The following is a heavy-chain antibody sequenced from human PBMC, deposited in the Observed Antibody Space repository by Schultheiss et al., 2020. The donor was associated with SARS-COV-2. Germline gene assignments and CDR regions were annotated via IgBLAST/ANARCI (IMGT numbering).Heavy chain of an antibody. CDR2: ISYNGGNE. CDR1: GFIFSNYW. D-gene: IGHD2-15*01. CDR3: ASYCSGGSCYPDAFDI. J-gene: IGHJ3*02. Sequence: GESLKISCAASGFIFSNYWMSWVRQAPGKGLEWVALISYNGGNEYYADSVKGRFTVSRDNSKNSLYLQMNSLRAEDTAVYYCASYCSGGSCYPDAFDIWGQGTMVTVSS. V-gene: IGHV3-30*03.